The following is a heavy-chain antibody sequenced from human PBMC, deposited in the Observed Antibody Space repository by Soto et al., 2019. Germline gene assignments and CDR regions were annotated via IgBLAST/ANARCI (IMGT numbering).Heavy chain of an antibody. CDR3: AKDSKQWLVQLSAFDI. D-gene: IGHD6-19*01. J-gene: IGHJ3*02. CDR1: GFTFSSYA. Sequence: GGSLRLSCAASGFTFSSYAMSWVRQAPGKGLEWVSAISGSGGSTYYADSVKGRFTISRDNSKNTLYLQMNSLRAEDTVVYYCAKDSKQWLVQLSAFDIWGQGTMVTVSS. CDR2: ISGSGGST. V-gene: IGHV3-23*01.